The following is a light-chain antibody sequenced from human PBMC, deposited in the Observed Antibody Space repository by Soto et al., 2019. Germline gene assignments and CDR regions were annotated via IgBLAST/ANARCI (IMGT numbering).Light chain of an antibody. CDR1: SRDVVTYNY. Sequence: QSALTQPASVSGSPGQSITISCTGTSRDVVTYNYVSWYQQHPGKAPKLIIYDVSTRPSGLSNRFSGSKSGNTASLTISGLQAEYDADYLCSSYASTSTLVVFGEGTKLTVL. J-gene: IGLJ2*01. V-gene: IGLV2-14*01. CDR3: SSYASTSTLVV. CDR2: DVS.